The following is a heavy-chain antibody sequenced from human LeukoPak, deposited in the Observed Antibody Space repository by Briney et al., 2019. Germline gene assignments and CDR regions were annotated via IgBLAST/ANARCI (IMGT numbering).Heavy chain of an antibody. Sequence: SETLSLTCTVSGGSISSGGYYWSWIRQHPGKGLEWIGYIYYSGSTYYNPSLKGRVTISVDTSKNQFSLKLSSVTAADTAVYYCARDSTLLDAFDIWGQGTMVTVSS. CDR3: ARDSTLLDAFDI. CDR2: IYYSGST. V-gene: IGHV4-31*03. D-gene: IGHD2-2*01. CDR1: GGSISSGGYY. J-gene: IGHJ3*02.